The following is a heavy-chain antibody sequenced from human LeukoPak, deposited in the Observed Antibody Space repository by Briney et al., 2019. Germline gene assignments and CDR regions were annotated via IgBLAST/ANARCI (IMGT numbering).Heavy chain of an antibody. CDR2: IKQDGSEK. J-gene: IGHJ4*02. D-gene: IGHD6-13*01. Sequence: GGSLRLSXAASGFTFSTYWMSWVRQAPGKGLEWVTNIKQDGSEKYYLDSVKGRLTISRDNAKNSLYLQMNSLRAEDTAVYFCTREAAAGIDYWGQGTLVTVSS. CDR1: GFTFSTYW. V-gene: IGHV3-7*01. CDR3: TREAAAGIDY.